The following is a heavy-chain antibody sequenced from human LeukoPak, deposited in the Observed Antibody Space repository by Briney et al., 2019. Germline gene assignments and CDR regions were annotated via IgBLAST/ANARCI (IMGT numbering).Heavy chain of an antibody. CDR1: GVTFDDYA. CDR3: AKTPNDYGSGSNYNYFDY. Sequence: PGRSPRLSCAASGVTFDDYAMHWVRQAPGKGLERVSGISWNSGGIGYADSVKGRFAIFRDNAKNSLYLQMNSLRAEDTALYYCAKTPNDYGSGSNYNYFDYWGQGTLVTVSS. D-gene: IGHD3-10*01. V-gene: IGHV3-9*01. CDR2: ISWNSGGI. J-gene: IGHJ4*02.